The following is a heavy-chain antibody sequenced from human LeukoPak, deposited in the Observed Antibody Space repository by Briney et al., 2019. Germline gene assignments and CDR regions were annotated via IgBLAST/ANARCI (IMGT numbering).Heavy chain of an antibody. D-gene: IGHD2-8*01. J-gene: IGHJ4*02. CDR1: GFTFGNYA. CDR2: ITDIGKNT. V-gene: IGHV3-23*01. CDR3: AKATQRYCTDGTCYPLDY. Sequence: GGSLRLSCAASGFTFGNYAMAGVRQSPGKGLEWVSCITDIGKNTYHTDSVKGRFTISRDNSKNTLSLQMNSLRVEDTAVYYCAKATQRYCTDGTCYPLDYWGQGTLVTVFS.